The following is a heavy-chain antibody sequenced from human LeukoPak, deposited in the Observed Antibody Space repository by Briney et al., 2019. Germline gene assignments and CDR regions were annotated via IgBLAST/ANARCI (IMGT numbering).Heavy chain of an antibody. V-gene: IGHV3-21*01. J-gene: IGHJ4*02. Sequence: GGSLRLSCAASGFTFSSYSMNWVRQAPGKGLEWVSSISSSSSYIYYADSVKGRFTISRDNAKNSLYLQMNSLRAEDTAVYYCASGFLGGYCSGGSCYGYYFDYWGREPWSPSPQ. CDR1: GFTFSSYS. CDR2: ISSSSSYI. D-gene: IGHD2-15*01. CDR3: ASGFLGGYCSGGSCYGYYFDY.